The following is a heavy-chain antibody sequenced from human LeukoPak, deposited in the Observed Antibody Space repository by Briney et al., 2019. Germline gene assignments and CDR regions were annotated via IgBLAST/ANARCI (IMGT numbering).Heavy chain of an antibody. CDR2: ISGSGDNT. CDR3: AKAPGSSWAAFES. V-gene: IGHV3-23*01. CDR1: GFTFSSYS. D-gene: IGHD6-13*01. Sequence: GGSLRLSCAASGFTFSSYSMSWVCQAPGKGLEWVSTISGSGDNTYCGDSLKGRFTISRDNSKNTLYLQMNSLRAEDTALYYCAKAPGSSWAAFESWGQGTLVTVSS. J-gene: IGHJ4*02.